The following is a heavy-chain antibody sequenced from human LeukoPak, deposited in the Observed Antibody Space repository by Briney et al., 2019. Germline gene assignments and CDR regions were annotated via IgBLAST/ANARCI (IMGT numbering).Heavy chain of an antibody. CDR1: GGSISSYY. Sequence: SETLSLTCTVSGGSISSYYWSWIRQPPGKGLEWIGYIYYSGSTNYNPSLKSRVTISVDTSKNQFSLKLSSVTAADTAVYYCVRNPGYSYSDYWGQGTLVTVSS. J-gene: IGHJ4*02. CDR2: IYYSGST. V-gene: IGHV4-59*08. D-gene: IGHD5-18*01. CDR3: VRNPGYSYSDY.